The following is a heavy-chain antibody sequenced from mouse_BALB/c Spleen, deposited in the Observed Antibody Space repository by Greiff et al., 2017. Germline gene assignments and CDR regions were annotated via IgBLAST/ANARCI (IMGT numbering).Heavy chain of an antibody. J-gene: IGHJ3*01. CDR3: AREDYGSSYRFAY. D-gene: IGHD1-1*01. Sequence: EVQRVESGPGLVKPSQTVSLTCTVTGISITTGNYRWSWIRQFPGNKLEWIGYIYYSGTITYNPSLTSRTTITRDTSKNQFFLEMNSLTAEDTATYYCAREDYGSSYRFAYWGQGTLVTVSA. CDR1: GISITTGNYR. V-gene: IGHV3-5*02. CDR2: IYYSGTI.